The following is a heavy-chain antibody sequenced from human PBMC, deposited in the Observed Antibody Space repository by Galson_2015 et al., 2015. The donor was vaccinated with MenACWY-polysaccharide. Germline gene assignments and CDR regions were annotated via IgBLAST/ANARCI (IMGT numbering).Heavy chain of an antibody. CDR2: ISGGGAMI. D-gene: IGHD5-18*01. Sequence: SLRLSCAASGFTFSTYEMNRVRQSPEKGLQWIAYISGGGAMIHHAESVKGRFTISRDKAKDSLYLEVNSLTAEDTGLYYCARDRGSYDAYDIWGQGTVVTVSS. V-gene: IGHV3-48*03. CDR3: ARDRGSYDAYDI. J-gene: IGHJ3*02. CDR1: GFTFSTYE.